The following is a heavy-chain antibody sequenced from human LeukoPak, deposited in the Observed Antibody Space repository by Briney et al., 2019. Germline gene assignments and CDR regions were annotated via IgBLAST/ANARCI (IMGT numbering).Heavy chain of an antibody. CDR3: AKGDDLVVITVHQEGFDY. CDR1: GFTFSSYA. D-gene: IGHD3-22*01. J-gene: IGHJ4*02. Sequence: GGSLRLSCAASGFTFSSYAMSWVRQAPGKGLEWVSAISGSGGSTYYADSVKGRFTISRDNSKNTLYLQMNSLRAEDTAVYYCAKGDDLVVITVHQEGFDYWGQGTLVTVSS. CDR2: ISGSGGST. V-gene: IGHV3-23*01.